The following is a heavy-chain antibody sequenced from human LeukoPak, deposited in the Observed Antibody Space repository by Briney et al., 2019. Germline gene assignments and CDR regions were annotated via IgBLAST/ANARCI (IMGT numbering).Heavy chain of an antibody. CDR3: AKEVYYYDSSGQFDY. CDR1: GFTFGDYA. J-gene: IGHJ4*02. D-gene: IGHD3-22*01. V-gene: IGHV3-23*01. CDR2: ISGSGGST. Sequence: PGGSLRLSCTASGFTFGDYAMSWVRQAPGKGLEWVSAISGSGGSTYYADSVKGRFTISRDNSKNTLYLQMNSLRAEDTAVYYCAKEVYYYDSSGQFDYWGQGTLVTVSS.